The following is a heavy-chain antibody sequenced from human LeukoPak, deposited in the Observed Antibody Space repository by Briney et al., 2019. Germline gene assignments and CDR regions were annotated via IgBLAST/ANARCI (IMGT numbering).Heavy chain of an antibody. D-gene: IGHD3-3*01. V-gene: IGHV3-33*08. CDR1: GFTFSSYA. CDR3: ARDRFSALPRSTFDY. Sequence: PGGSLRLSCAASGFTFSSYAMHWVRQAPGKGLEWVAVIWYDGSNKYYADSVKGRFTISRDNSKNTLYLQMNSLRAEDTAVYYCARDRFSALPRSTFDYWGQGTLVTVSS. J-gene: IGHJ4*02. CDR2: IWYDGSNK.